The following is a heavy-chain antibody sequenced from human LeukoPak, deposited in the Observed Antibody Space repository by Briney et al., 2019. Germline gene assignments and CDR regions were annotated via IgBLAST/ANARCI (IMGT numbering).Heavy chain of an antibody. CDR2: ISSSSSTI. D-gene: IGHD3-9*01. V-gene: IGHV3-48*01. J-gene: IGHJ4*02. CDR1: GFTFSSYS. Sequence: GGSLRLSCAASGFTFSSYSMNWVRQAPGKGLEWVSYISSSSSTIYYADSVKGRFTISRDNAKNSLYLQMNSLRAEDTAVYYCARVDILTGFDYWGQGTLVIVSS. CDR3: ARVDILTGFDY.